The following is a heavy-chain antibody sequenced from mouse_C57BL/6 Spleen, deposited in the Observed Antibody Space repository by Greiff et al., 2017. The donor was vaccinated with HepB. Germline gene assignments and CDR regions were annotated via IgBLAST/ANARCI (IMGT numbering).Heavy chain of an antibody. D-gene: IGHD3-1*01. CDR1: GYSITSGYY. Sequence: DVQLQESGPGLVKPSQSLSLTCSVTGYSITSGYYWNWIRQFPGNKLEWMGYISYDGSNNYNPSLKNRISITRDTSKNQFFLKLNSVTTEDTATYYCARGGHFYYFDYWGQGTTLTVSS. CDR2: ISYDGSN. J-gene: IGHJ2*01. CDR3: ARGGHFYYFDY. V-gene: IGHV3-6*01.